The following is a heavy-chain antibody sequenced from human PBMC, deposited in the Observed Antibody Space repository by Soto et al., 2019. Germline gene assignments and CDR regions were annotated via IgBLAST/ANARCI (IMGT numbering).Heavy chain of an antibody. CDR1: GGSISSGGYY. Sequence: SETLSLTCTVSGGSISSGGYYWSWIRQHPGKGLEWIGYIYYSGSTYYNPSLKSRVTISVDTSKNQFSLKLSSVTAADTAVYYCARVPSGSYGGVNWFDPWGQGTLVTVSS. J-gene: IGHJ5*02. CDR2: IYYSGST. V-gene: IGHV4-31*03. D-gene: IGHD1-26*01. CDR3: ARVPSGSYGGVNWFDP.